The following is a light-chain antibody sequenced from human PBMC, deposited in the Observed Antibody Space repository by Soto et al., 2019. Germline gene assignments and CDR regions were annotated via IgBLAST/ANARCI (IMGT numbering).Light chain of an antibody. V-gene: IGLV2-14*03. J-gene: IGLJ1*01. CDR3: SSCTTSSTRQIV. Sequence: QSVLTQPASVSGSPGQSITISRTGTNREVGGYNYVSWYQHHPGKAPKLIIYDVSNRPSGVSILFSGSKSDNTASLTISGLQPEDEADYHCSSCTTSSTRQIVFGTGTKVTVL. CDR1: NREVGGYNY. CDR2: DVS.